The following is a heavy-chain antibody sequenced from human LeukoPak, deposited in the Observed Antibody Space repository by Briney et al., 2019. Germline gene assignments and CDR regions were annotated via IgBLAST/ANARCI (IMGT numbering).Heavy chain of an antibody. D-gene: IGHD1-26*01. CDR1: GFTFSSYW. Sequence: PGGSLRLSCAASGFTFSSYWMSWVRQAPGKGLEWVANIKQDGSEKYYVESVKGRFTISRDNAKNSLYLQMNSLRAEDTAVYYCARAPWGLTTAFDIWGQGTMVTVSS. CDR2: IKQDGSEK. J-gene: IGHJ3*02. CDR3: ARAPWGLTTAFDI. V-gene: IGHV3-7*04.